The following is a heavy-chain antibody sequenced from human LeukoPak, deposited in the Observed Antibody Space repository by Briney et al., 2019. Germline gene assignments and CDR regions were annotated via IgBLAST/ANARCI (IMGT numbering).Heavy chain of an antibody. Sequence: PSETLSLTCAVSGGSISSSNWWSWVRQPPGKGLEWIGEIYHSGSTNYNSSLKSRVTISVDKSKNQFSLKLSSVTAADTAVYYCARTISIYGSGSYYNPNWFDPWGQGTLVTVSS. D-gene: IGHD3-10*01. J-gene: IGHJ5*02. CDR3: ARTISIYGSGSYYNPNWFDP. V-gene: IGHV4-4*02. CDR1: GGSISSSNW. CDR2: IYHSGST.